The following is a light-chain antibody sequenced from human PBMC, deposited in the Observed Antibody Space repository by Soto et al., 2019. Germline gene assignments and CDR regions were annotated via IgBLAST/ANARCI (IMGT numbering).Light chain of an antibody. CDR1: QSVSNN. Sequence: EIVMTQSPATLSVSPGERATLSCRASQSVSNNLAWYQQRPGQAPRLLIYGASTRATGIPARFSGSGSGTEFTLTIGSLQSEDFAVYYCQQYNNWPPRATFGGGTTVEIK. CDR3: QQYNNWPPRAT. J-gene: IGKJ4*01. V-gene: IGKV3-15*01. CDR2: GAS.